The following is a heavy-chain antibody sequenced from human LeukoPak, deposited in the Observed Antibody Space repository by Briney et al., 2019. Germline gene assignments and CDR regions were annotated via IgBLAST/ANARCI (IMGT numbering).Heavy chain of an antibody. J-gene: IGHJ4*02. CDR2: ISGSGANT. Sequence: GGSLRLSCAASGFTFNNYAMSWVRQAPGKGLEWVSDISGSGANTYYADSVKGRFTISRDNSKNTLYLQMNSLRAEDTAVYYCARGSGSYSFDYWGQGTLVTVSS. CDR1: GFTFNNYA. V-gene: IGHV3-23*01. CDR3: ARGSGSYSFDY. D-gene: IGHD1-26*01.